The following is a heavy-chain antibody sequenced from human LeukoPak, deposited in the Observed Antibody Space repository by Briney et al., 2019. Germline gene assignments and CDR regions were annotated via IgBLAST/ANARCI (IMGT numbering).Heavy chain of an antibody. CDR3: ARVNYGDYLPSFDY. Sequence: GGSLRLSCAASGFTFSSYAMTWVRQAPGKGLEWVSAISGSGGSTYYADSVKGRFTISRDNSKNTLYLQMNSLRAEDTAVYYCARVNYGDYLPSFDYWGQGTLVTVSS. D-gene: IGHD4-17*01. V-gene: IGHV3-23*01. CDR1: GFTFSSYA. CDR2: ISGSGGST. J-gene: IGHJ4*02.